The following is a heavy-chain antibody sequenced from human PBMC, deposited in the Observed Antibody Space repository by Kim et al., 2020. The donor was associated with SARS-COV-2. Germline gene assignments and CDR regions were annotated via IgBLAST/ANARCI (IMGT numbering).Heavy chain of an antibody. V-gene: IGHV3-48*03. Sequence: GGSLRLSFAASGFTFSSYEINGVRQAPGKGLEWISYISSRGMTISYADSVKGRFTISRDNAKNSLYLQMNSLRVEDMGVYYCATDGPAHLRFDPWGQGTLVTVSS. CDR3: ATDGPAHLRFDP. CDR2: ISSRGMTI. CDR1: GFTFSSYE. J-gene: IGHJ5*02.